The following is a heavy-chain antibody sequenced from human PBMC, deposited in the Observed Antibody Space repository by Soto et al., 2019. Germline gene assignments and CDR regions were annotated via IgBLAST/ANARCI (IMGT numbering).Heavy chain of an antibody. V-gene: IGHV2-5*02. D-gene: IGHD2-21*02. CDR1: GFSLSTSGVG. J-gene: IGHJ5*02. CDR3: AHRLTVAYCGGDCSYDWFDP. CDR2: IYWDDDK. Sequence: QITLKESGPTLVKPTQTLTLTCTFSGFSLSTSGVGVGWIRQPPGKALEWLALIYWDDDKRYSPSLKSRLTITTDTSKNQVVLTMTNMDPVDTATYYCAHRLTVAYCGGDCSYDWFDPWGQGTLVTVSS.